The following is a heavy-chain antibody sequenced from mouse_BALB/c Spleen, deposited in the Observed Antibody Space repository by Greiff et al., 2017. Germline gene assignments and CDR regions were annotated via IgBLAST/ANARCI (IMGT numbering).Heavy chain of an antibody. Sequence: VQLQQSGPGLVAPSQSLSITCTVSGFSLTGYGVNWVRQPPGKGLEWLGMIWGDGSTDYNSALKSRLSISKDNSKSQVFLKMNSLQTDDTARYYCARVLRRGDFDYWGQGTTLTVSS. CDR1: GFSLTGYG. CDR2: IWGDGST. J-gene: IGHJ2*01. V-gene: IGHV2-6-7*01. D-gene: IGHD1-2*01. CDR3: ARVLRRGDFDY.